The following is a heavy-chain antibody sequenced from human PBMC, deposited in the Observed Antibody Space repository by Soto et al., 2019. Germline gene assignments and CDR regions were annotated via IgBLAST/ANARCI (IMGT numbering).Heavy chain of an antibody. CDR1: GFTFSSYW. V-gene: IGHV3-7*01. D-gene: IGHD3-3*01. CDR3: ARDIRDYDFWSGYNNWFDP. J-gene: IGHJ5*02. CDR2: IKQDGSEK. Sequence: GGSLRLSCAASGFTFSSYWMSWVRQAPGKGLEWVANIKQDGSEKYYVDSVKGRFTISRDNAKNSLYLQMNSLRAEDTAVYYCARDIRDYDFWSGYNNWFDPWGQGTLVTVSS.